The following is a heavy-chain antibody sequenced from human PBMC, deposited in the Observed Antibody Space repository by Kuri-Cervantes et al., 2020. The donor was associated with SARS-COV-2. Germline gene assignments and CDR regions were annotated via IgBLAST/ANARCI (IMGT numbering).Heavy chain of an antibody. J-gene: IGHJ4*02. CDR1: GFTVSSNY. CDR2: IYSGGST. D-gene: IGHD3-22*01. CDR3: ARDRSSSGYSDY. Sequence: LSLTCAASGFTVSSNYMSWVRQAPGKGLEWVSVIYSGGSTYYADSVKGRFTISRDNSKNTLYLQMNSLRAEDTAVYYCARDRSSSGYSDYWGQGTLVTVSS. V-gene: IGHV3-53*01.